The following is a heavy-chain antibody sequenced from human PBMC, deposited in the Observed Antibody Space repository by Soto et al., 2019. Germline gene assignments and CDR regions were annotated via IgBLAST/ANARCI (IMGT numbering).Heavy chain of an antibody. J-gene: IGHJ5*02. CDR3: ARPRIATNNYKWFDP. Sequence: SETLSLTCSVSGAALNSGNYYWSWIRQVPGKGLEWIGHIYVTGAVDYNPSLRDRITISQDTSERQFSLNLRLVTAADTAVYYCARPRIATNNYKWFDPWGQGTLVTVSS. CDR2: IYVTGAV. CDR1: GAALNSGNYY. D-gene: IGHD2-21*01. V-gene: IGHV4-31*03.